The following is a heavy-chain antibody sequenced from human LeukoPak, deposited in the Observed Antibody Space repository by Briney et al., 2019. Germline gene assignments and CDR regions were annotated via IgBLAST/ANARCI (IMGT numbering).Heavy chain of an antibody. J-gene: IGHJ4*02. D-gene: IGHD2-2*01. CDR2: ISYDGSNK. V-gene: IGHV3-30-3*01. CDR1: GFTFSSYA. Sequence: GRSLRLSCAASGFTFSSYAMHWVRQAPGKGLEWVAVISYDGSNKYYADSVKGRFTISRDNSKNTLYLQMNSLRAEDTAVYYCARGVGYCSSTSCYPDYWGQGTLITVSS. CDR3: ARGVGYCSSTSCYPDY.